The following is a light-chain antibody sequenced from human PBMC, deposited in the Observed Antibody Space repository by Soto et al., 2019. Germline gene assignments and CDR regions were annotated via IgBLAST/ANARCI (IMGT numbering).Light chain of an antibody. CDR3: QQTYSTPRT. J-gene: IGKJ4*01. CDR1: QSISSW. V-gene: IGKV1-5*03. CDR2: KAS. Sequence: DIQMTQSPSTLSASVGDRVTITCRASQSISSWLAWYQQKPGKAPKLLIYKASSLESGVPSRFSGSGSGTEFTLTISSLQPEDFATYYCQQTYSTPRTFGGGTRVEIK.